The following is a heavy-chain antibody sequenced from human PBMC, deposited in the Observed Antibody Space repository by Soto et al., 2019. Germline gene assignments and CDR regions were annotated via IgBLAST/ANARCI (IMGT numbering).Heavy chain of an antibody. V-gene: IGHV1-3*01. J-gene: IGHJ4*02. CDR3: ARGIAPYYFDY. CDR2: INAGNGNT. CDR1: GYTFTNYS. D-gene: IGHD6-13*01. Sequence: ASVKVSCKGSGYTFTNYSMHWVGQAPGQRLEWMGWINAGNGNTKYSQKFQGRVTITRDTSASTAYMELSSLRSEDTAVYYCARGIAPYYFDYWGQGTLVTVSS.